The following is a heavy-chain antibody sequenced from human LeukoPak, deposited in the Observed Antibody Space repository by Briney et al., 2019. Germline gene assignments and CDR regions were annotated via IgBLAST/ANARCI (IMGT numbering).Heavy chain of an antibody. CDR1: GFIFNKYG. CDR3: ARGPGDHRSHTRLFDY. CDR2: IGYDGIGE. J-gene: IGHJ4*02. D-gene: IGHD2-21*02. Sequence: PGRSLRLSCAASGFIFNKYGVHWVRQAPGKGLEWVAVIGYDGIGEYYADSVKGRFTVSRDNSNNTVYLQLTSLTVEDTAAYYCARGPGDHRSHTRLFDYCGQGPLVTVSS. V-gene: IGHV3-33*01.